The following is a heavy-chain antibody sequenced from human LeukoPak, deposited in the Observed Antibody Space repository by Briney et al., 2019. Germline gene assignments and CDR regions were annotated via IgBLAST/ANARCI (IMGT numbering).Heavy chain of an antibody. J-gene: IGHJ5*02. CDR1: GFTLSSYA. CDR3: ASSPSADCSTTTNCYGWDR. V-gene: IGHV3-30-3*01. CDR2: ISYDGSNK. D-gene: IGHD2-2*01. Sequence: GGSLGLSCAASGFTLSSYALHWVRQAPGKGLEWVAVISYDGSNKYYADSVKGQFTISRDNSRNTVYLQMNSLRAEDTAVYYCASSPSADCSTTTNCYGWDRWGQGTLVTVSS.